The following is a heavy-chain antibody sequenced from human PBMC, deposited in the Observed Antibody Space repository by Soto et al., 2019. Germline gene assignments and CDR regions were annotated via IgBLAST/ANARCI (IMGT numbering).Heavy chain of an antibody. D-gene: IGHD2-2*01. V-gene: IGHV4-61*01. CDR3: ARGYPVPAAPYSWFDP. J-gene: IGHJ5*02. CDR2: IYYRGSF. Sequence: QVQLQESGPGLVKPSETLALTCTVSGDSVRRGNYYWSWIRQPPGKGLEWIGYIYYRGSFSYNPSLKSRVTMSVDTSKNQFSLKLSAVTAAYTAVYYCARGYPVPAAPYSWFDPWGQGTLVTVSS. CDR1: GDSVRRGNYY.